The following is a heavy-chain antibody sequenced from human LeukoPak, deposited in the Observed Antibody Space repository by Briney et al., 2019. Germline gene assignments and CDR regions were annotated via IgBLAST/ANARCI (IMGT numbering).Heavy chain of an antibody. CDR2: IIPLFGIA. CDR1: GGTFSSYG. Sequence: SVKVSCKSSGGTFSSYGISWVRQAPGQGLEWTGRIIPLFGIANYAQKFQGRVTITADKSTSTAYMELSSLRSEDTAVYYCARDERDTAMDPGTIDIWGQGTMVTVSS. V-gene: IGHV1-69*04. D-gene: IGHD5-18*01. J-gene: IGHJ3*02. CDR3: ARDERDTAMDPGTIDI.